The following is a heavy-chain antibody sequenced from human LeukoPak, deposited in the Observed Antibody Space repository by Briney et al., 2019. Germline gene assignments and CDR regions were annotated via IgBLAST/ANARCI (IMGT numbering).Heavy chain of an antibody. V-gene: IGHV3-64D*09. J-gene: IGHJ3*02. CDR2: ISRDGAST. CDR1: GFTFSSYA. Sequence: PGGSLRLSCSASGFTFSSYAMHWVRQAPDKGLEYVSTISRDGASTNYADSVKGRFTISRDNSKNTLYLQMSSLRAEDTAVYCCVKGGGGGGRAFDIWGQGTMVTVSS. CDR3: VKGGGGGGRAFDI. D-gene: IGHD3-16*01.